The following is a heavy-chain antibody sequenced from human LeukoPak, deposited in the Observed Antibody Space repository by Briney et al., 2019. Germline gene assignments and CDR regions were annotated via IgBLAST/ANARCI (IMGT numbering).Heavy chain of an antibody. J-gene: IGHJ4*02. CDR1: GGSISSDY. CDR3: ARYLRGASKYYFDY. V-gene: IGHV4-59*01. CDR2: IYYSGST. Sequence: SETLSLTCTVSGGSISSDYWSWIRQPPGKGLEWIGYIYYSGSTNYNPSLKSRVTMSIDTSNNQFSLKLSSVTAADTAVYYCARYLRGASKYYFDYWGQGILVTVSS. D-gene: IGHD1-26*01.